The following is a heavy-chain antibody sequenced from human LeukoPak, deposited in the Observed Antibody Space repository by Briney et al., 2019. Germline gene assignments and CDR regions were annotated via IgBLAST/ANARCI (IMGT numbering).Heavy chain of an antibody. J-gene: IGHJ6*03. CDR1: GGPVSGYY. V-gene: IGHV4-34*01. CDR2: INHSGSI. D-gene: IGHD3-3*01. CDR3: ARGPITIFGIYMDV. Sequence: PSQTLSLTCVVHGGPVSGYYWSWIRQPPGKGLEWIGEINHSGSINYNSSLKRGVSITLDTSKNQISLKVTSVTAADTAVYYCARGPITIFGIYMDVWGEGTTVTASS.